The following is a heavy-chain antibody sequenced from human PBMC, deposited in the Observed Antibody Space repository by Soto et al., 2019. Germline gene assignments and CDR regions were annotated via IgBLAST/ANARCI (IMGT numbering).Heavy chain of an antibody. CDR3: ARTVCDYWRGYGPGAFDI. CDR2: ISAYNGNT. J-gene: IGHJ3*02. CDR1: GYTFTSYG. V-gene: IGHV1-18*01. D-gene: IGHD3-3*01. Sequence: QVRLVQSGAEVKKPGASVKVSCKASGYTFTSYGISWVRQAPGQGLEWMGWISAYNGNTHYAQKLQGRVPMTTDTSTSTPYMELRGLRSDDTAVYDCARTVCDYWRGYGPGAFDIWAQGTMVAVSS.